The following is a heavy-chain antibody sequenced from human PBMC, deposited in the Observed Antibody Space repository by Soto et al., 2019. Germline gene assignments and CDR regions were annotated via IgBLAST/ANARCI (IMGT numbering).Heavy chain of an antibody. CDR1: GGSISSGAYY. V-gene: IGHV4-31*03. J-gene: IGHJ3*02. CDR3: ARGPDNDTDDAFDI. CDR2: IYYSGTT. D-gene: IGHD3-22*01. Sequence: QVQLQESGPGLVKPSQTLSLSCTVSGGSISSGAYYWSWIRQHPGKGLEWIGYIYYSGTTYYNPSLKSRVTMSVDTSKNHFSLKLSSVTAADTAVYYCARGPDNDTDDAFDIWGQGTMVTVSS.